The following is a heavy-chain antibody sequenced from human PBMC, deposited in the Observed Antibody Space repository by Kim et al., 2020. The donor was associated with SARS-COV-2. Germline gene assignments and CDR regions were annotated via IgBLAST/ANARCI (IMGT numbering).Heavy chain of an antibody. V-gene: IGHV1-69*04. CDR1: GGTFSSYA. CDR2: IIPILGIA. CDR3: ARGTQRGGSYYFPFDY. D-gene: IGHD1-26*01. Sequence: SVKVSCKASGGTFSSYAISWVRQAPGQGLEWMGRIIPILGIANYAQKFQGRVTITADKSTSTAYMELSSLRSEDTAVYYCARGTQRGGSYYFPFDYWGQGTLVTVSS. J-gene: IGHJ4*02.